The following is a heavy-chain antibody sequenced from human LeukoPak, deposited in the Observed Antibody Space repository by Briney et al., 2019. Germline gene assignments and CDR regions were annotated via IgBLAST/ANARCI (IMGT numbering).Heavy chain of an antibody. CDR3: ARARYCSSTSCPSPYYYYMDV. Sequence: GESLKISCKGSGYSFTNYWIGWVRQMPGKGLEWMGIIYPGDSDTRYSPSFQGQATISADKSISTAYLQWSSLKASDTAMYYCARARYCSSTSCPSPYYYYMDVWGKGTTVTVSS. J-gene: IGHJ6*03. V-gene: IGHV5-51*01. CDR2: IYPGDSDT. CDR1: GYSFTNYW. D-gene: IGHD2-2*01.